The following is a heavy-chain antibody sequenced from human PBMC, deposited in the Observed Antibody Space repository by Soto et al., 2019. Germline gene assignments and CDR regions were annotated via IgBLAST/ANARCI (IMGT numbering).Heavy chain of an antibody. J-gene: IGHJ4*02. CDR2: IYYSGST. Sequence: PSETLSLTCTVSGGSISSYYWSWIRQPPGKGLEWIGYIYYSGSTNYNPSLKSRVTISVDTSKNQFSLKLSSVTAADTAVYYCARVSRDRRWPSMTTVTFDYWGQGTLVTVSS. CDR3: ARVSRDRRWPSMTTVTFDY. D-gene: IGHD4-17*01. CDR1: GGSISSYY. V-gene: IGHV4-59*08.